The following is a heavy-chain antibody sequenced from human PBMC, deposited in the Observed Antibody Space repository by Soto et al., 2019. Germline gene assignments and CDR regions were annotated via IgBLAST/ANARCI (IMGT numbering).Heavy chain of an antibody. CDR2: ISSNGGST. CDR1: GFTFSSYA. Sequence: GGSLRLSCSASGFTFSSYAMHWVRQAPGKGLEYVSAISSNGGSTYYADSVKGRFTISRDNSKNTLYLQMSSLRAEDTAVYYCVKALFGVPNAFDIWGQGTMVTVSS. D-gene: IGHD3-3*01. J-gene: IGHJ3*02. V-gene: IGHV3-64D*08. CDR3: VKALFGVPNAFDI.